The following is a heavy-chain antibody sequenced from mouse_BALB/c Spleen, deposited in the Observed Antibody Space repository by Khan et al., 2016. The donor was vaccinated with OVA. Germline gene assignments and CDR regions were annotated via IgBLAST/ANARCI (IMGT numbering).Heavy chain of an antibody. J-gene: IGHJ2*01. CDR1: GYTFTDYN. V-gene: IGHV1-18*01. Sequence: VRLQQFGPELVKPGASVKIPSKPSGYTFTDYNMDWVKQSHGKSLDWIGDINPNNGDTFYNQKFKGKATLTVDKSSSTAFMELRSLTSEDTAVDYCARTGYGSLGYWGQGTTLTVSS. D-gene: IGHD1-1*01. CDR3: ARTGYGSLGY. CDR2: INPNNGDT.